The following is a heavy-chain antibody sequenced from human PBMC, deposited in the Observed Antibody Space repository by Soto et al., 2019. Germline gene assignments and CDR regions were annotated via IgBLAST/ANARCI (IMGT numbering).Heavy chain of an antibody. Sequence: EVQLVESGGGLVQPGGSLRLSCAASGFTVSSNYMSWVRQAPGKGLEWDSVIYSGGSTYYADSVKGRFTISRDNSKNTLYLQMNSLRAEDTAVYYCARNWNRYHFDYWGQGTLVTVSS. J-gene: IGHJ4*02. CDR3: ARNWNRYHFDY. V-gene: IGHV3-66*01. D-gene: IGHD1-1*01. CDR2: IYSGGST. CDR1: GFTVSSNY.